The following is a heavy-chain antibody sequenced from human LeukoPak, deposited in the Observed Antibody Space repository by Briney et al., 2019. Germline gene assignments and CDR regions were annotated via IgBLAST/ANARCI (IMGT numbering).Heavy chain of an antibody. CDR3: ARLAAAGSGNWFDP. J-gene: IGHJ5*02. CDR2: IYYSGST. CDR1: GGSISSYY. D-gene: IGHD6-13*01. Sequence: PSETLSLTCTVSGGSISSYYWSWIRQPPGKGLEWIGYIYYSGSTNYNPSLKSRVTISVDTSKNQFSLKLSSVTAADTAVYYCARLAAAGSGNWFDPWGQGTLVTVSS. V-gene: IGHV4-59*01.